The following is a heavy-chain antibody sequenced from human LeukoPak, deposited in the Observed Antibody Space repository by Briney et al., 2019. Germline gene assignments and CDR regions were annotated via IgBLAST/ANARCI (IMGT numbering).Heavy chain of an antibody. CDR2: IYHSGRT. CDR3: ARRRYYDGSGYLE. D-gene: IGHD3-22*01. CDR1: GDSVSRSDSY. Sequence: PSETLSPTCSVSGDSVSRSDSYWDWIRQPPGKGLEWIGTIYHSGRTYYSPSLKSRVTMSVDPSNNQFSLNLRSVTAADTAVYYCARRRYYDGSGYLEWGQGTLLSVSS. V-gene: IGHV4-39*01. J-gene: IGHJ1*01.